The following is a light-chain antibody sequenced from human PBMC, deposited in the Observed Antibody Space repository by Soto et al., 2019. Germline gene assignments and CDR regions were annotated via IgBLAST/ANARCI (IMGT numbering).Light chain of an antibody. V-gene: IGKV3-15*01. J-gene: IGKJ1*01. CDR1: QSVSSN. Sequence: EIVMTQSPSTLSVSPGERATLSCRASQSVSSNLAWYQQKPGQAPRLLIYGASTRATGIPARFSGSGSGTEFTLTISNLQSEDFAVYYCQQYNPFWTFGQGTKVEIK. CDR3: QQYNPFWT. CDR2: GAS.